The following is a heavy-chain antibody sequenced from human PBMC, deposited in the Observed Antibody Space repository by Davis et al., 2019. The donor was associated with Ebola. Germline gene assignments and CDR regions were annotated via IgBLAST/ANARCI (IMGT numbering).Heavy chain of an antibody. D-gene: IGHD2-15*01. CDR1: GFTFNIYA. CDR2: VSYDGVKA. J-gene: IGHJ5*01. CDR3: ARDAHMVALGLDS. V-gene: IGHV3-30*03. Sequence: PGGSLRLSCAASGFTFNIYAMDWVRQAPGKGLEWVAIVSYDGVKAYYGDSVKGRFTISRDDSKNTVYLQMDSLRPDDTAVYYGARDAHMVALGLDSWGHGTLVTVSS.